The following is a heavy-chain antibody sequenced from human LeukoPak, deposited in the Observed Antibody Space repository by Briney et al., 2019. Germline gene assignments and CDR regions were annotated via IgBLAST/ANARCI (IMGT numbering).Heavy chain of an antibody. J-gene: IGHJ4*02. CDR3: AKADIVATWSFDY. V-gene: IGHV3-30*18. D-gene: IGHD5-12*01. CDR2: ISYDGSSK. Sequence: PGGSLRLSCAASGFTFSSYGMHWVRLPPGNGLGWVAVISYDGSSKYYADSVKSRFTISRENSKNTLYLQMNSLRAEDTVVYYCAKADIVATWSFDYWGRGTLVTVSS. CDR1: GFTFSSYG.